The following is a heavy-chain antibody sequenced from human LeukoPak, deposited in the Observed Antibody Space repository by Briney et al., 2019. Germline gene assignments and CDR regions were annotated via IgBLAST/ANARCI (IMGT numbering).Heavy chain of an antibody. CDR2: IDSDGAIT. J-gene: IGHJ4*02. D-gene: IGHD1-7*01. V-gene: IGHV3-74*01. CDR1: GFTFSSYW. Sequence: GGSLRLSCAASGFTFSSYWMHWVRQAPGKGLVSVSRIDSDGAITRYADSVQGRFTISRDNAKNTVYLQMNNLRAEDTAVYYYARVRGTIDYWGQGTLVTVSS. CDR3: ARVRGTIDY.